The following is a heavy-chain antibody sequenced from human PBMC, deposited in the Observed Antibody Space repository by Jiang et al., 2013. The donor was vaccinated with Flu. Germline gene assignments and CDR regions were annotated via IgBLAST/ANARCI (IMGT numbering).Heavy chain of an antibody. J-gene: IGHJ6*02. D-gene: IGHD2-21*02. V-gene: IGHV4-59*08. CDR3: ARSCCGGDCYSMFGYSYYGMDV. CDR1: SGSISSHY. CDR2: IHNSGTT. Sequence: PGLVKPSETLSLTCTVSSGSISSHYWSWIRQPPGKGLEWIGYIHNSGTTNYNPSLKSRVTISIDTSTNQFSLKLISVTAPDTAVYYCARSCCGGDCYSMFGYSYYGMDVWGQGTTVTVSS.